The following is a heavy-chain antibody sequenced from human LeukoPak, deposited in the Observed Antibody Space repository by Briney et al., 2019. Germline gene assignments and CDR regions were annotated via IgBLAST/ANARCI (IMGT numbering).Heavy chain of an antibody. J-gene: IGHJ4*02. CDR1: GFTFSSYA. V-gene: IGHV3-30-3*01. CDR2: ISYDGSNK. D-gene: IGHD3-16*02. CDR3: ARDRYDYVWGSYRYRYFDY. Sequence: PGRSLRLSCTASGFTFSSYAMHWVRQAPGKGLEWVAVISYDGSNKYYADSVKGRFTISRDNSKNTLYLQMNSLRAEDTAVYYCARDRYDYVWGSYRYRYFDYWGQGTLVTVSS.